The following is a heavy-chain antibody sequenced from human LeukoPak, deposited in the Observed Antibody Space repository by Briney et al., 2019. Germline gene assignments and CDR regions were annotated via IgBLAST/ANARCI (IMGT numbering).Heavy chain of an antibody. CDR2: IYSGGST. CDR3: AREREVNGRNIDY. D-gene: IGHD2-21*01. Sequence: GGSLRLSCAASGFTVNSNYMSWVRQALGKGLEWVSVIYSGGSTYYADSVKGRFTISRDNSKNTLYLQMNSLRAEDTAVYYCAREREVNGRNIDYWGQGTLVTVSS. CDR1: GFTVNSNY. J-gene: IGHJ4*02. V-gene: IGHV3-66*02.